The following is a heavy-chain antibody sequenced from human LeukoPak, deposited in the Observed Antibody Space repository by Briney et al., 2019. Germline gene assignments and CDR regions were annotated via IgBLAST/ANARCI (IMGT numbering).Heavy chain of an antibody. D-gene: IGHD3-10*01. CDR3: ARDRPNYYGGDGHYYRRDGDY. CDR2: ITSRGEST. J-gene: IGHJ4*02. Sequence: GGSLRLSCAASGFTFSIYAMSWVRQAPGKGLQWVSSITSRGESTWYVDSVKGRFTITRDNSESTLYLQMHSLRAEDTAVYYCARDRPNYYGGDGHYYRRDGDYWGRGTLVSVSS. CDR1: GFTFSIYA. V-gene: IGHV3-23*01.